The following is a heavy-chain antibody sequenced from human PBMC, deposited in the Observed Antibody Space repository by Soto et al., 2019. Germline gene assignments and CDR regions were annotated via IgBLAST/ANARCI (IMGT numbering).Heavy chain of an antibody. D-gene: IGHD1-26*01. Sequence: QVQLVESGGGVGQPGRSVRLSCAASGFTFGNFGIHWVRHAPGKGLEWVADISSDGCRKFCADSVKVRFTISRDNSKNTLYLQMNSLRPEDTAVYFCARVCSGATNCSDFDFWGQGILVTVSS. J-gene: IGHJ4*02. CDR3: ARVCSGATNCSDFDF. CDR2: ISSDGCRK. CDR1: GFTFGNFG. V-gene: IGHV3-30*03.